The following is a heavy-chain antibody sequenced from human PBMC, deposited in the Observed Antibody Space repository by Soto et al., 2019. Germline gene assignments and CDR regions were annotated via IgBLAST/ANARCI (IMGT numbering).Heavy chain of an antibody. CDR3: ARDFSSSWYTAYYYYYMDV. CDR1: GFTVSSNY. Sequence: EVQLVESGGGLVQPGGSLRLSCAASGFTVSSNYMSWVRQAPGKGLEWVSVIYSGGSTYYADSVKGRFTISRDNSKNTLYLQMNSLRAEYTAVYYCARDFSSSWYTAYYYYYMDVWGKGTTVTVSS. D-gene: IGHD2-2*02. CDR2: IYSGGST. J-gene: IGHJ6*03. V-gene: IGHV3-66*01.